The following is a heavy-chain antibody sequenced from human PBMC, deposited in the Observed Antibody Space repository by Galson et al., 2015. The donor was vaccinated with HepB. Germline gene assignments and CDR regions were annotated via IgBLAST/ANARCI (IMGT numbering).Heavy chain of an antibody. CDR2: IWYDGSNK. V-gene: IGHV3-33*01. CDR1: GFTFSSYG. J-gene: IGHJ4*02. D-gene: IGHD2-2*01. CDR3: ARGGDCSSTSCGAFDY. Sequence: SLRLSCAASGFTFSSYGMHWVRQAPGKGLEWVAVIWYDGSNKYYADSVKGRFTISRDNSKNTLYLQMNSLRAEDAAVYYCARGGDCSSTSCGAFDYWGQGTLVTVSS.